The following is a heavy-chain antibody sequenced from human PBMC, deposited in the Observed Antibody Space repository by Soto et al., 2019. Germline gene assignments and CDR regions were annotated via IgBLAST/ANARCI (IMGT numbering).Heavy chain of an antibody. CDR1: GGTFSSYA. CDR2: IIPIFGTA. D-gene: IGHD6-19*01. CDR3: ARKWLVEGGDYYGMDV. V-gene: IGHV1-69*06. Sequence: QVQLVQSGAEVKKPGSSVKVSCKASGGTFSSYAISWVRQAPGQGLEWMGGIIPIFGTANYAQKFQGRVTITADKSTSTAYMELSSLRSEDTAVYYCARKWLVEGGDYYGMDVWGQGTTVTVSS. J-gene: IGHJ6*02.